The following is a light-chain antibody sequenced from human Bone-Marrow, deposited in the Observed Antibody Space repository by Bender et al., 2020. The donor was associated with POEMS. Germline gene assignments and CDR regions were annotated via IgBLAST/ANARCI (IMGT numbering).Light chain of an antibody. J-gene: IGLJ3*02. CDR1: NIGSKS. V-gene: IGLV3-21*03. CDR2: DDS. Sequence: SYVLTQPPSVSVAPGKTARITCGGNNIGSKSVHWYQQKPGQAPVLVVFDDSDRPSGIPDRFSGSQSGNTASLTVSGLQADDEAHYYCSSYAGTNNKLFGGGTKLTVL. CDR3: SSYAGTNNKL.